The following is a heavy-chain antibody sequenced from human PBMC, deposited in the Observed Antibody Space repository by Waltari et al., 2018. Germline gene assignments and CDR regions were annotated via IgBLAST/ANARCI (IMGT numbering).Heavy chain of an antibody. Sequence: QMQLVQSGPEVKKPGTSVKVSCKASGFTFTSSAMQWVRQARGQRLEWIGWIVVGSGNTNYAQKFQERVTMTRDMSTSTAYMELSSLRSEDTAVYYCAAGGIVVVPAAMFSYYYGMDVWGQGTTVTVSS. CDR1: GFTFTSSA. CDR3: AAGGIVVVPAAMFSYYYGMDV. CDR2: IVVGSGNT. V-gene: IGHV1-58*02. D-gene: IGHD2-2*01. J-gene: IGHJ6*02.